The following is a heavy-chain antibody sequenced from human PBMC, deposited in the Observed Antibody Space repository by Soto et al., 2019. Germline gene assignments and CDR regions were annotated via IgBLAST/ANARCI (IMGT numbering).Heavy chain of an antibody. J-gene: IGHJ4*02. CDR1: GFTFSGSA. D-gene: IGHD2-2*01. V-gene: IGHV3-73*01. CDR2: IRSKANSYAT. Sequence: EVQLVESGGGLVQPGGFLKLSCAASGFTFSGSAMHWVRQASGKGLEWVGRIRSKANSYATAYAASVKGRFTISRDDSKNTAYLQMNSLKTEDTAVYYCKAQRGYCSSTSCYQFDYWGQGTLVTVSS. CDR3: KAQRGYCSSTSCYQFDY.